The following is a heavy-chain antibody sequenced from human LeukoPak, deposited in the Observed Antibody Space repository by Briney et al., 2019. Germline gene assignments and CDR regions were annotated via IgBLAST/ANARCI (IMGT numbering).Heavy chain of an antibody. Sequence: PSETLSLTCTVSGGSINSSNYYWGWIRQPPGKGLDWIGSIYYSGSTYYNPSLKSRVTMSVDSSKNQFSLRLNSVTAADTAVYYCANIDLPGTDFECWGQGTLVTVSS. V-gene: IGHV4-39*07. CDR3: ANIDLPGTDFEC. D-gene: IGHD1-1*01. CDR2: IYYSGST. CDR1: GGSINSSNYY. J-gene: IGHJ4*02.